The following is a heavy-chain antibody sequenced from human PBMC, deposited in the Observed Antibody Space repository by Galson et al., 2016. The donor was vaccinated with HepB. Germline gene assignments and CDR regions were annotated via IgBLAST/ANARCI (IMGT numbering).Heavy chain of an antibody. J-gene: IGHJ4*02. CDR1: GFTFTNNI. Sequence: SLRLSCAASGFTFTNNITSWVRQAPGKGLEWVSTIGGDGATFYGDFVKGRFTISRDDSKSTLYLRMDSLRVEDTATYHCTKRCMTNTCHNADDFWGQGTLVTVSS. V-gene: IGHV3-23*01. CDR2: IGGDGAT. D-gene: IGHD2-8*01. CDR3: TKRCMTNTCHNADDF.